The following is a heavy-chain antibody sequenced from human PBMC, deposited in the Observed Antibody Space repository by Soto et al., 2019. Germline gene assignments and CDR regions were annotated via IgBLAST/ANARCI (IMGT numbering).Heavy chain of an antibody. J-gene: IGHJ5*02. Sequence: QVQLVESGGGVVQPGRSLRLSCAASGFTFSSYGMHWVRQAPGKGLEWVAVIWYDGSNKYYADSVKGRFTISRDNSKNTLYLQMNSLRAEDTAVYYCAREVVSSSNLNWFDPWGQGTLVTVSS. CDR1: GFTFSSYG. D-gene: IGHD6-13*01. V-gene: IGHV3-33*01. CDR3: AREVVSSSNLNWFDP. CDR2: IWYDGSNK.